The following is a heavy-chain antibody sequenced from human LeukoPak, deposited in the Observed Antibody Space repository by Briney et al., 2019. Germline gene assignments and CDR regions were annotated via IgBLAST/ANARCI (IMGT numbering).Heavy chain of an antibody. CDR2: ISSSSSTI. Sequence: GGSLRLSCAASGFTFSSYSMNWVRQAPGKGLEWVSYISSSSSTIHYADSVRGRFTISRDNAKNSLFLQMNSPRAEDTAVYYCARGGHYYGSGSYYLDYWGQGNLVTVSS. CDR1: GFTFSSYS. D-gene: IGHD3-10*01. J-gene: IGHJ4*02. CDR3: ARGGHYYGSGSYYLDY. V-gene: IGHV3-48*01.